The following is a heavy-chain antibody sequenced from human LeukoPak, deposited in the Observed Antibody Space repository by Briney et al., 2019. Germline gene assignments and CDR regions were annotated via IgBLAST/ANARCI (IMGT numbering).Heavy chain of an antibody. D-gene: IGHD1-14*01. CDR2: IRYDGSNK. Sequence: GGSLRLSCAASGFTFSSYGMHWVRQAPGKGLEWVAFIRYDGSNKYYAGSVKGRFTISRDNSKNTLYLQMNSLRAEDTAVYYCAREDRYYYYMDVWGKGTTVTISS. V-gene: IGHV3-30*02. J-gene: IGHJ6*03. CDR3: AREDRYYYYMDV. CDR1: GFTFSSYG.